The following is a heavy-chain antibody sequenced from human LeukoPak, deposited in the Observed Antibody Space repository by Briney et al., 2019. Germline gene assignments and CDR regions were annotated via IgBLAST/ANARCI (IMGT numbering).Heavy chain of an antibody. Sequence: PGGSLRLSCAASGFTFSNAWMSWVRQAQGKGLEGVGRNKKKSDGGTIDYAAPVKGRFTISRDDSKNMLYLQMHSLKTEDTGVYYCSAGYGRTDFDYWGQGTLVTVSS. CDR1: GFTFSNAW. D-gene: IGHD3-16*01. CDR2: NKKKSDGGTI. V-gene: IGHV3-15*01. CDR3: SAGYGRTDFDY. J-gene: IGHJ4*02.